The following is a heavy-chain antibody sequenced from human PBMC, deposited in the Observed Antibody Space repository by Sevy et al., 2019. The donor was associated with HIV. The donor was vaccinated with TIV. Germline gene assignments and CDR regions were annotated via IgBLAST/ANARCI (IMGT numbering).Heavy chain of an antibody. D-gene: IGHD3-22*01. CDR3: ARVANYYYDSKFDP. V-gene: IGHV1-2*04. Sequence: ASVKVSCKASGYTFTGYYMHWVRQAPGQGLEWMGWINPNSGGTNYAQKFQGWVTMTRDTSISTAYMELSRLRSDDMAVYYCARVANYYYDSKFDPWGQGTLVTVSS. CDR1: GYTFTGYY. CDR2: INPNSGGT. J-gene: IGHJ5*02.